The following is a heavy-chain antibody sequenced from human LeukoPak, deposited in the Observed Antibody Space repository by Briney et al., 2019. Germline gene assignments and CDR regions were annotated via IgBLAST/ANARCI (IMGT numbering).Heavy chain of an antibody. CDR3: ALTAYSGSYYYYY. CDR1: GGTFSSYA. D-gene: IGHD1-26*01. Sequence: SVKVSCKASGGTFSSYAISWVRQAPGQGLEWMGRIIPILGIANYAQKFQGRVTITADKSTSTAYMELSSLRSEDTAVYYCALTAYSGSYYYYYWGQGTLVTVSS. CDR2: IIPILGIA. V-gene: IGHV1-69*04. J-gene: IGHJ4*02.